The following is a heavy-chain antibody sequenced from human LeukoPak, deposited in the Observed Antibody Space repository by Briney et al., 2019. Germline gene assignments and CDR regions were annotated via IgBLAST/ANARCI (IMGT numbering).Heavy chain of an antibody. D-gene: IGHD6-13*01. CDR1: GGSFRGYY. V-gene: IGHV4-34*01. Sequence: SETLSLTCAVYGGSFRGYYWRWIRQPPGKGLEWIGEINHSGSTNYNPSLKSRVTISVDTSKNQFSLKLSSVTAADTAVYYCARFMGIASAATQAFDYWGQGTLVTVSS. CDR2: INHSGST. CDR3: ARFMGIASAATQAFDY. J-gene: IGHJ4*02.